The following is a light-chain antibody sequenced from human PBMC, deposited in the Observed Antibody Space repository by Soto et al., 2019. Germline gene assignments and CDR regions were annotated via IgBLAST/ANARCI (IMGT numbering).Light chain of an antibody. J-gene: IGKJ2*01. CDR3: QQYNNWPPYT. V-gene: IGKV3-15*01. Sequence: EIVMTQSPATLSVSPGERATLSCRASQSVSSNLAWYQQKPGQAPRLLIYGASTRATGIPARFSGSGSGTEVMLTISSLQSEDFAVYYCQQYNNWPPYTFGQGTKLEIK. CDR2: GAS. CDR1: QSVSSN.